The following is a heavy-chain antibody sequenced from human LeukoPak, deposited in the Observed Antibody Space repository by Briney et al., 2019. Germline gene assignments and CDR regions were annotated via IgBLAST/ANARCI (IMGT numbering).Heavy chain of an antibody. CDR3: ARDEDYYDSSGLLNY. CDR2: INPNSGGT. Sequence: ASVTVSFAASGYTFTDYYMHWVGQAPGQGREGVGWINPNSGGTNYAQKFQGRVTMTRDTYISTAYMELSRLRSDDTAVYYCARDEDYYDSSGLLNYWGQGTLVTVSS. J-gene: IGHJ4*02. V-gene: IGHV1-2*02. CDR1: GYTFTDYY. D-gene: IGHD3-22*01.